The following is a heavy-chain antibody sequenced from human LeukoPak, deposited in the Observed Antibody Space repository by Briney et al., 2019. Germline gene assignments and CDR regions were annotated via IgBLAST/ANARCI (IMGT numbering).Heavy chain of an antibody. V-gene: IGHV4-39*01. CDR2: IYYSGST. J-gene: IGHJ4*02. D-gene: IGHD6-19*01. CDR1: GGSIGSSSYY. CDR3: ARRSGWYYFDY. Sequence: SETLSLTCTVSGGSIGSSSYYWGWIRQPPGKGLEWIGSIYYSGSTYYNPSLKSRVTISVDTSKNQFSLKLSSVTAADTAVYYCARRSGWYYFDYWGQGTLVTVSS.